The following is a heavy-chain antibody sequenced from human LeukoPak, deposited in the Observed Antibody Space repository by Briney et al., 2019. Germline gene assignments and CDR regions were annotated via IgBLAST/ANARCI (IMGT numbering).Heavy chain of an antibody. CDR3: AKDLSKQHLVGRGGGGYYYYMDV. CDR2: IIPSGSTI. Sequence: GGSLRLSCAASGFTFSSYEMMWVRQAPGKGLERLSYIIPSGSTIYYADSVKGRFTISRDNSKNTLYLQMNSLRAEDTAVYYCAKDLSKQHLVGRGGGGYYYYMDVWGKGTTVTISS. CDR1: GFTFSSYE. D-gene: IGHD6-13*01. J-gene: IGHJ6*03. V-gene: IGHV3-48*03.